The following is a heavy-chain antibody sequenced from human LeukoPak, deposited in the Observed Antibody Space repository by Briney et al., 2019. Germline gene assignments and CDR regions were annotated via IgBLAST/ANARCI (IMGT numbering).Heavy chain of an antibody. CDR2: ISAYNGNT. V-gene: IGHV1-18*01. CDR3: ARGEYGDYGYYYYGMDV. Sequence: ASVKVSCKASGYTFTSYGISWVRQAPGQGLEWMGWISAYNGNTNYAQKLQGRVTMTTDTSTSTAYMELRSLRPDDTAVYYCARGEYGDYGYYYYGMDVWGQGTTVTVSS. D-gene: IGHD4-17*01. J-gene: IGHJ6*02. CDR1: GYTFTSYG.